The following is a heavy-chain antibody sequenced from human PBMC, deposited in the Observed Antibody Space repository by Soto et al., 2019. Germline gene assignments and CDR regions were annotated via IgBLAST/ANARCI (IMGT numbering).Heavy chain of an antibody. V-gene: IGHV1-69*13. J-gene: IGHJ6*02. CDR1: GGTFSSYA. D-gene: IGHD2-2*01. CDR3: ARDIVVVPAAKVYYYYGMDV. Sequence: SVKVSCKASGGTFSSYAISWVRQAPGQGLEWMGGIIPIFGTANYAQKFQGRVTITADESTSTAYMELSSLRSEDTAVYYCARDIVVVPAAKVYYYYGMDVWGQGTTVTVSS. CDR2: IIPIFGTA.